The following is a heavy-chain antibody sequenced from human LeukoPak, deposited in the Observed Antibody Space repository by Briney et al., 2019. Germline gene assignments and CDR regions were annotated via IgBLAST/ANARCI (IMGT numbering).Heavy chain of an antibody. CDR3: ARHFSTYYYGLDV. J-gene: IGHJ6*02. V-gene: IGHV3-7*01. CDR2: INPGGSAK. Sequence: PGGSLRLSCAASGFTFSNYWMSWVRQAPGKGLEWVANINPGGSAKYYVDSVKGRFTISRDNAENSLYVQRNRLRPVDTAVYYCARHFSTYYYGLDVWSQGTTVTVSS. D-gene: IGHD3-3*02. CDR1: GFTFSNYW.